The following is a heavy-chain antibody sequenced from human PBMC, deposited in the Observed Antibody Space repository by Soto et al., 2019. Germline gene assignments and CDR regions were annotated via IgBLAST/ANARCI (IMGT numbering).Heavy chain of an antibody. CDR3: ARVGGPEEDFWSGYSGG. J-gene: IGHJ4*02. V-gene: IGHV3-21*01. CDR2: ISSSSSYI. CDR1: GFTFSSYS. Sequence: EVQLVESGGGLVKPGGSLRLSCAASGFTFSSYSMNWVRQAPGKGLEWVSSISSSSSYIYYADSVKGRFTISRDNAKNSLYLQMNSLRAEDTAVYYCARVGGPEEDFWSGYSGGWGQGTLVTVSS. D-gene: IGHD3-3*01.